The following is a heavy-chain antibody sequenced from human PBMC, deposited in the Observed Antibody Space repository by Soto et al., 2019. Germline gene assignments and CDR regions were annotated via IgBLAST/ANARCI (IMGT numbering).Heavy chain of an antibody. CDR3: AVGPNIVATIFKVYYYYGMDV. J-gene: IGHJ6*02. D-gene: IGHD5-12*01. V-gene: IGHV1-69*01. CDR2: IIPIFGTA. Sequence: QVQLVQSGAEVKKPGSSVKVSCKASGGTFSSYAISWVRQAPGQGLEWMGGIIPIFGTANYAQKFQGRVTITADESTSTAYMELSSLRSEDTAVYYCAVGPNIVATIFKVYYYYGMDVWGQGTTVTVSS. CDR1: GGTFSSYA.